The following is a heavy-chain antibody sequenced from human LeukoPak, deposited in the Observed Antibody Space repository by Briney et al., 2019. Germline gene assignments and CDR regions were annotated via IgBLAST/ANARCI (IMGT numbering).Heavy chain of an antibody. CDR1: GFTFSSYG. CDR2: ISGSGGST. D-gene: IGHD3-16*01. J-gene: IGHJ6*03. Sequence: GGSLRLPCAASGFTFSSYGMSWVRQAPGKGLEWVSAISGSGGSTYYADSVKGRFTISRDNSKNTLYLQMNSLRAEDTAVYYCAKDALRGYYYYYMDVWGKGTTVTISS. V-gene: IGHV3-23*01. CDR3: AKDALRGYYYYYMDV.